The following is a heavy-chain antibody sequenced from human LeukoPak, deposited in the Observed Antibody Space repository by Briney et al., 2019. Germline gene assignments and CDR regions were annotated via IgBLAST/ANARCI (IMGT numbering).Heavy chain of an antibody. D-gene: IGHD6-6*01. Sequence: GGSLRLSCAASGFTFTYAWMSWVRQAPGKGLEWVSAISGSGGSTYYADSVKGRFTISRDNSKNTLYLQMNSLRAEDTAVYYCAPVLEGLDYWGQGTLVTVSS. V-gene: IGHV3-23*01. CDR2: ISGSGGST. CDR1: GFTFTYAW. CDR3: APVLEGLDY. J-gene: IGHJ4*02.